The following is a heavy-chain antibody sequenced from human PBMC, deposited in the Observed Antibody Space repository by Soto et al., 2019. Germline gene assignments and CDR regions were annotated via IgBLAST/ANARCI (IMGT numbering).Heavy chain of an antibody. CDR2: ISGSSYST. Sequence: GGSLRLSCVASGLTFSSYAMSWVRQAPGKGLEWVSTISGSSYSTYYADSVKGRFTISRDNSKNSLYLQMNSLRAEDTAVYYCASGLEVATTPNSDIDYWGQGTLVTVSS. V-gene: IGHV3-23*01. J-gene: IGHJ4*02. D-gene: IGHD5-12*01. CDR3: ASGLEVATTPNSDIDY. CDR1: GLTFSSYA.